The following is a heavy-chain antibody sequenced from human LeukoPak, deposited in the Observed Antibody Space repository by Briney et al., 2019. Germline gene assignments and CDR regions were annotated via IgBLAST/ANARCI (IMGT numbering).Heavy chain of an antibody. V-gene: IGHV1-69*13. D-gene: IGHD3-3*01. J-gene: IGHJ5*02. CDR1: GYTFTGYY. Sequence: SVKVSCKASGYTFTGYYMHWVRQAPGQGLEWMGGIIPIFGTANYAQKFQGRVTITADESTSTAYMELSSLRSEDTAVYYCARNCITIFGVVILDPWGQGTLVTVSS. CDR2: IIPIFGTA. CDR3: ARNCITIFGVVILDP.